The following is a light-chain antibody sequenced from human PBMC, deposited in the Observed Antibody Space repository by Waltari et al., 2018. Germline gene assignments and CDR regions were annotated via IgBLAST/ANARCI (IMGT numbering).Light chain of an antibody. V-gene: IGLV2-14*03. CDR2: DVT. CDR3: ASYTSRSDFV. CDR1: RSDVGGSDF. J-gene: IGLJ1*01. Sequence: HSALTPPASVSGSPGQSITISCTGTRSDVGGSDFVSWYRQHPEQAPHLIIFDVTERPSWISARCSGSKSGNTASLTISGLQADDEADYYCASYTSRSDFVFGSGTTVTV.